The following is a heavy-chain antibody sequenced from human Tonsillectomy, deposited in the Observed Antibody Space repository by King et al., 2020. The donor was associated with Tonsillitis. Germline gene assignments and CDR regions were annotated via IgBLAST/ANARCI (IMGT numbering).Heavy chain of an antibody. V-gene: IGHV4-31*03. CDR2: IYYSGNT. Sequence: QLQESGPGLVKPSQTLSLTCTVSGCSISGGDYFGSWIRQHPGKGLGYIGYIYYSGNTYYNPSLRSWLTILLDTSKNQLSLKLTSVTAADTAVYYCGRYEGGVFDPWGQGSLVTVSS. J-gene: IGHJ5*02. CDR1: GCSISGGDYF. D-gene: IGHD2-15*01. CDR3: GRYEGGVFDP.